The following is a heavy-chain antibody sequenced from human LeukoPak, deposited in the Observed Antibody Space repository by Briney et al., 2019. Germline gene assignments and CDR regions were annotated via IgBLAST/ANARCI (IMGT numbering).Heavy chain of an antibody. CDR3: ARAWEWELLSTSAFDI. V-gene: IGHV3-23*01. Sequence: GGSLRLSCAASGFTFSSYAMSWVRQAPGKGREGVSDISGSGGSTYYADSVKGRLTISRDNSKNTLYLQMNSLRAQDTAMYHCARAWEWELLSTSAFDICGQGKMITVSS. CDR1: GFTFSSYA. CDR2: ISGSGGST. J-gene: IGHJ3*02. D-gene: IGHD1-26*01.